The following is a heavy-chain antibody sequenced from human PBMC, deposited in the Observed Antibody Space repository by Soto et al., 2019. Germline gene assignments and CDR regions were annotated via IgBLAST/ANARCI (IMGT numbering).Heavy chain of an antibody. CDR3: ARVFSSDTGDGENPHDSLFL. CDR2: ISSSSSYI. D-gene: IGHD5-18*01. V-gene: IGHV3-21*01. J-gene: IGHJ4*02. CDR1: GFTFSSYS. Sequence: GGSLRLSCAASGFTFSSYSMNWVRQAPGKGLEWVSSISSSSSYIYYADSVKGRFTISRDNAKNSLYLQMNSLRAEDTAVYYCARVFSSDTGDGENPHDSLFLWGQGTLVTVSS.